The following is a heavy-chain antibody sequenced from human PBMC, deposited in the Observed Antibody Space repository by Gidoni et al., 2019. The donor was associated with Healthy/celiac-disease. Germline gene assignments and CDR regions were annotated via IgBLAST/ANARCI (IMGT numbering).Heavy chain of an antibody. CDR3: TTLGYCSGGSCYQEYYFDY. J-gene: IGHJ4*02. V-gene: IGHV3-15*01. D-gene: IGHD2-15*01. Sequence: EVQLVESGGGLVKPGGSLRLSCAASGFTFSNAWMSWVRQAPGKGLEWVGRIKSKTDGGTTDYAAPVKGRFTISRDESKNTLYLQMNSLKTEDTAVYYCTTLGYCSGGSCYQEYYFDYWGQGTLVTVSS. CDR1: GFTFSNAW. CDR2: IKSKTDGGTT.